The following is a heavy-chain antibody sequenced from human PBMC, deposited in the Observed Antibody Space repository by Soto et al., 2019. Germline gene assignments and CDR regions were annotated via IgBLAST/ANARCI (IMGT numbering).Heavy chain of an antibody. CDR2: IYPGDTDT. CDR1: GYSFTSYW. Sequence: PGGSLKSSCKGSGYSFTSYWIGWVRQLPGKGLELMGIIYPGDTDTRYSPSFNGPVTISAAKSTTTAYLQWSSLKASDTAMYYCARRGYCSSTSCYDYYYMDVWGKGTTVTVSS. V-gene: IGHV5-51*01. CDR3: ARRGYCSSTSCYDYYYMDV. D-gene: IGHD2-2*01. J-gene: IGHJ6*03.